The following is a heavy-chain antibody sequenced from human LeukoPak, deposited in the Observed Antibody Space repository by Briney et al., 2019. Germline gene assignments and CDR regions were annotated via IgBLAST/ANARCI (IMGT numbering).Heavy chain of an antibody. V-gene: IGHV4-59*12. CDR3: ARNFGAAGRFLFDY. CDR1: GGSISSYY. D-gene: IGHD6-13*01. CDR2: IYYSGST. J-gene: IGHJ4*02. Sequence: SQTLSLTCTVSGGSISSYYWSWIRQPPGKGLEWIGYIYYSGSTNYNPSLKSRVIMSVDTSKNQFSLKLSSVTAADTAVYYCARNFGAAGRFLFDYWGQGTLVTVSS.